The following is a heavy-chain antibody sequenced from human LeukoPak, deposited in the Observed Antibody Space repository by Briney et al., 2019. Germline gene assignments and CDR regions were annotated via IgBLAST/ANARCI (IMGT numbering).Heavy chain of an antibody. D-gene: IGHD3-22*01. V-gene: IGHV3-21*01. CDR1: GFTFSSYS. Sequence: PGGSLRLSCAASGFTFSSYSMNWVRQAPGKGLEWVSSISSSSSYIYYADSVKGRFTISRDNAKNSLYLQMNSLRAEDTAVYYCGRDFGFITMIVGYWGQGTLVTVSS. J-gene: IGHJ4*02. CDR3: GRDFGFITMIVGY. CDR2: ISSSSSYI.